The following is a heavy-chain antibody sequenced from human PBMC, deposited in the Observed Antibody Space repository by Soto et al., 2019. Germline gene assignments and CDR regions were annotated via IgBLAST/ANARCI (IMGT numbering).Heavy chain of an antibody. J-gene: IGHJ4*02. Sequence: EVQLVESGGGLVQPGGSLRVSCAASGFTLRSHRIHWVRQAPRKGLEWVSRIDTAGGGTSYADSVKGRFTISTENDKNTVYLQMNDLGAEDTAGYYCATVFELWGQGSLV. CDR1: GFTLRSHR. D-gene: IGHD1-26*01. CDR2: IDTAGGGT. V-gene: IGHV3-74*01. CDR3: ATVFEL.